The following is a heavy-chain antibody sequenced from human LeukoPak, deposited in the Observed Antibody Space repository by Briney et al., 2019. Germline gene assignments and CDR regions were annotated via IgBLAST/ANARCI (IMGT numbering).Heavy chain of an antibody. CDR2: NIPIFGTT. J-gene: IGHJ5*02. D-gene: IGHD3-3*01. CDR1: GGTFSSYA. CDR3: AREDGTRITMYGVGGWFDP. V-gene: IGHV1-69*05. Sequence: GASVKVSCKASGGTFSSYAISWVRQAPGQGLEWMGGNIPIFGTTNYAQKFQGRVTISTDESTSTAYMELSSLRSEDTAVYYCAREDGTRITMYGVGGWFDPWAREPWSPSPQ.